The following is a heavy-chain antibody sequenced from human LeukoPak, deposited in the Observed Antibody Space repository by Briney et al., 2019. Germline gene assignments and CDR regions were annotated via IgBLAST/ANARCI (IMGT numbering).Heavy chain of an antibody. V-gene: IGHV4-39*01. CDR1: GGSISSSSYY. Sequence: SETLSLTCTVSGGSISSSSYYWGWIRQPPGKGLEWIGSIYYSGSTYYNPSLKSRVTISVDTSKNQFSLKLSSVTAADTAVYYCARLKLGWSKRRGTDYYYYGMDVWGQGTTVTVSS. D-gene: IGHD6-19*01. J-gene: IGHJ6*02. CDR3: ARLKLGWSKRRGTDYYYYGMDV. CDR2: IYYSGST.